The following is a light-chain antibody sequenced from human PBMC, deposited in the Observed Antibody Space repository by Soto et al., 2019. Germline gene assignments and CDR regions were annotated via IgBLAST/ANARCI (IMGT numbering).Light chain of an antibody. J-gene: IGKJ2*01. CDR2: GAS. V-gene: IGKV3-20*01. Sequence: EIVLTQSPGTLSLSPGERATLSCRASQSVSSAYLAWYQQIPGQAPGLLIYGASSRATGIPDRFSGSGSGTDFTLTISGLEPEDVAVYYCQQSGSSFYTFGQGTKLEIK. CDR1: QSVSSAY. CDR3: QQSGSSFYT.